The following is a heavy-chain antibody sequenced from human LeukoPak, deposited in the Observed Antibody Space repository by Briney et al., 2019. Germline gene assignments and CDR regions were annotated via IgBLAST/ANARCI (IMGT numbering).Heavy chain of an antibody. CDR3: ARDPGHYDSSGYLDY. CDR2: IYTSGST. V-gene: IGHV4-61*02. CDR1: GGSISSGSYY. Sequence: SETLSLTCTVSGGSISSGSYYWSWIRQPAGKGLEWIGRIYTSGSTNYNPSLKSRVTISVDTSKNQFSLKLSSVTAADTAVYYCARDPGHYDSSGYLDYWGQGTLVTVSS. J-gene: IGHJ4*02. D-gene: IGHD3-22*01.